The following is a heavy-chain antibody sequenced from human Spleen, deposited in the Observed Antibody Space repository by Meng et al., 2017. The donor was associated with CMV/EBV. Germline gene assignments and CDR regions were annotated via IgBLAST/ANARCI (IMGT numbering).Heavy chain of an antibody. D-gene: IGHD3-10*01. CDR1: GGTFSSYA. Sequence: ASVKVSCKASGGTFSSYAISWVRQAPGQGLEWMGWISAYNGNTNYAQKLQGRVTMTTDTSTSTAYMELRSLRSDDTAVYYCARGGGYGSGSYYNVRYYYYYGMDVWGQGTTVTVSS. J-gene: IGHJ6*02. V-gene: IGHV1-18*01. CDR2: ISAYNGNT. CDR3: ARGGGYGSGSYYNVRYYYYYGMDV.